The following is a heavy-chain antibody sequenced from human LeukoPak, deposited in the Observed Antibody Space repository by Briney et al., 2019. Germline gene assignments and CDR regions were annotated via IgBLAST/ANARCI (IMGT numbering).Heavy chain of an antibody. J-gene: IGHJ4*02. V-gene: IGHV1-69*04. CDR3: ARVILGGYYFDY. D-gene: IGHD3-10*01. CDR1: GGTFSSYA. CDR2: IIPILGIA. Sequence: GASVKVSCKASGGTFSSYAISWVRQAPGQGLEWMGRIIPILGIANYAQKFQGRVTITADKSTSTAYMELSSLRSEDTAVYYCARVILGGYYFDYWGQGTLVTVSS.